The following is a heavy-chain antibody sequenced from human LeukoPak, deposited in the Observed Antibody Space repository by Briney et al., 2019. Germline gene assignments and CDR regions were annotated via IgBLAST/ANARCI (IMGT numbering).Heavy chain of an antibody. Sequence: SETLSLTCTVSGGSISSSSAYWGWIRQPPGKGLEWIGSIYYSKNTYYNPSLKSRVTISADTSKNQFSLTLNSVTAADTAVYYCARHRPMPYSFDRWGQGTLVTVSS. CDR1: GGSISSSSAY. CDR3: ARHRPMPYSFDR. V-gene: IGHV4-39*01. CDR2: IYYSKNT. D-gene: IGHD2-2*01. J-gene: IGHJ4*02.